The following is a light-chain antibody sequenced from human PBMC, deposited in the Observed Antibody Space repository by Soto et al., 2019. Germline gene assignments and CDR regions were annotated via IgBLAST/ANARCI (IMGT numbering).Light chain of an antibody. Sequence: IQLTQSPSSLSASVGDRVTITCRASQGITSYLAWYQQKPGKAPKLLIYGASTLQSGVPSRFSGSGSGTDFTLTISSLQPEDFATYYCQHLNSFPPYTFGQGTKLEIK. CDR1: QGITSY. CDR2: GAS. V-gene: IGKV1-9*01. J-gene: IGKJ2*01. CDR3: QHLNSFPPYT.